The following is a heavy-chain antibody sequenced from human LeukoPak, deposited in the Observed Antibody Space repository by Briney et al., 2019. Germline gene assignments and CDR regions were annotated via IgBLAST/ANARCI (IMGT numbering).Heavy chain of an antibody. J-gene: IGHJ3*01. CDR3: ATPGDYYDSRSI. D-gene: IGHD3-22*01. V-gene: IGHV3-48*04. Sequence: GGSLGLSCAASGFTFSTYDMNWVRQAPGKGLEWLSYISSSSSTIYYADSVKGRFTISRDNSKNSLYLQMNSLRAEDTAVYYCATPGDYYDSRSIWGQGTMVTVSS. CDR1: GFTFSTYD. CDR2: ISSSSSTI.